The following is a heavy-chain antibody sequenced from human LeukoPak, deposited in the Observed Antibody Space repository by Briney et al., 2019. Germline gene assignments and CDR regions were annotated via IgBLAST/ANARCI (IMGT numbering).Heavy chain of an antibody. CDR2: ISSSSSYI. D-gene: IGHD3-22*01. Sequence: GGSLRLSCAASGFTFSSYSMNWVRQAPGKGLEWVSSISSSSSYIYYADSVKGRFTISRDNTKNSLYLPMNSVRAEDTAVYYCARRKRSSGYLGYWGQGTLVTVSS. J-gene: IGHJ4*02. V-gene: IGHV3-21*01. CDR3: ARRKRSSGYLGY. CDR1: GFTFSSYS.